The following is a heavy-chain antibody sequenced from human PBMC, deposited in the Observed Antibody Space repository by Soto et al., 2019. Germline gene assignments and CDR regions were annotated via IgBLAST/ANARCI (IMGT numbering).Heavy chain of an antibody. CDR2: INPNGGST. CDR3: AADRMMSNYYYMDV. D-gene: IGHD3-16*01. J-gene: IGHJ6*03. CDR1: GYTFSNYY. Sequence: ASVKVSCKASGYTFSNYYIHWVRQAPGQGLEWMGIINPNGGSTTYAQKFQGRVTITRDMSTSTAYMELSSLRSEDTAVYYCAADRMMSNYYYMDVWGKGTAVTVSS. V-gene: IGHV1-46*01.